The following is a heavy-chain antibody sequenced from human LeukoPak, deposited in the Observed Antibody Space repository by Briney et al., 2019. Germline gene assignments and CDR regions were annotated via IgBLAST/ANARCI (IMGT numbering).Heavy chain of an antibody. CDR3: ASRKLGNDY. V-gene: IGHV4-59*01. Sequence: SETLSLTCAVYGGSFSGYYWSWIRQSPGKGLEWIGYIYYTGTSYDPSLKSRVTISADTSKNQFSLNLSSVTAADTAVYYCASRKLGNDYWGQGTLVTVSS. J-gene: IGHJ4*02. CDR1: GGSFSGYY. D-gene: IGHD7-27*01. CDR2: IYYTGT.